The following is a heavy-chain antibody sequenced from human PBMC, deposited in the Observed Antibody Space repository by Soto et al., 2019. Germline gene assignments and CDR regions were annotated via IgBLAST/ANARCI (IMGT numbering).Heavy chain of an antibody. Sequence: PSETLSLTCAVYGGSFSGYYWSWIRQPPGKGLEWIGEINHSGSTNYNPSLKSRVTISVDTSKNQFSLELSSVTAADTAVYYCARGESTPLYYYYYGMDVWGQGSTVPVSS. J-gene: IGHJ6*02. CDR1: GGSFSGYY. V-gene: IGHV4-34*01. D-gene: IGHD4-17*01. CDR3: ARGESTPLYYYYYGMDV. CDR2: INHSGST.